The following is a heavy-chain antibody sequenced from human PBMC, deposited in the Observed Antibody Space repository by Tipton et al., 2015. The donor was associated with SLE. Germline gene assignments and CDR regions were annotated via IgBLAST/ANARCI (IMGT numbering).Heavy chain of an antibody. Sequence: TLSLTCAVYGGSFSGYYWSWIRQPPGKGLEWIGEINHSGSTNYNPSLKSRVTISVDTSKNQFSLKLSSVTAADTAVYYCARDRYGTLFDYWGQGTLVTVSS. CDR3: ARDRYGTLFDY. D-gene: IGHD3-16*02. J-gene: IGHJ4*02. CDR2: INHSGST. V-gene: IGHV4-34*01. CDR1: GGSFSGYY.